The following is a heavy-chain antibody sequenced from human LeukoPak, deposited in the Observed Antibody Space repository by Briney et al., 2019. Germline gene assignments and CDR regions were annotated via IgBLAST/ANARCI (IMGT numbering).Heavy chain of an antibody. J-gene: IGHJ4*02. CDR2: ISGSGGST. CDR3: AKVVYEYSSSWPPYFDY. CDR1: GFTLSSYA. D-gene: IGHD6-13*01. V-gene: IGHV3-23*01. Sequence: PGGSLRLSCAASGFTLSSYAMSWVRQAPGKGLEWVSAISGSGGSTYYADSVKGRFTISRDNSKNTLYLQMNSLRAEDTAVYYCAKVVYEYSSSWPPYFDYWGQGTLVTVSS.